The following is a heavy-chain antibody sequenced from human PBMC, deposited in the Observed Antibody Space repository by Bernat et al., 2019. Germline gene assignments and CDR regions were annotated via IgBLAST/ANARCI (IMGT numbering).Heavy chain of an antibody. CDR2: ISSGSSTK. V-gene: IGHV3-48*01. CDR3: ARDLVEWGGYYCDS. D-gene: IGHD3-16*01. CDR1: GFTLSSYS. J-gene: IGHJ4*02. Sequence: EVQLVESGGGLVQSGGSLRLSCAASGFTLSSYSMNWVRQAPGKGLEWVSSISSGSSTKYYADSVKGRFTISRDNAKNSLYLQINSLRAEDTAVYYCARDLVEWGGYYCDSWGQGTLVTVSS.